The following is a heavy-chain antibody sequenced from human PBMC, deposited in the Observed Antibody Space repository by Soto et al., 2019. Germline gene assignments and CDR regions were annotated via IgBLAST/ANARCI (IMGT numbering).Heavy chain of an antibody. CDR1: GYTFTSYY. CDR3: ARVQVGRSSWSWGGY. D-gene: IGHD6-13*01. V-gene: IGHV1-46*03. Sequence: QVQLVQSGAEVKKPGASVKVSCKASGYTFTSYYMHWVRQAPGQGLEWMGIINPSGGSTSYAQKFQGRVTMTRDTSTSTVYMELSSLRSEDTAVYYCARVQVGRSSWSWGGYWGQGTLVTVSS. J-gene: IGHJ4*02. CDR2: INPSGGST.